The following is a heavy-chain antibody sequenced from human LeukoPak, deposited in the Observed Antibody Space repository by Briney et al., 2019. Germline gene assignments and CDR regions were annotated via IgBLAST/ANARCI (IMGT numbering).Heavy chain of an antibody. CDR2: IKQDGSEK. CDR1: GFTFSNYW. V-gene: IGHV3-7*03. D-gene: IGHD1-26*01. CDR3: AARSSGNPYF. J-gene: IGHJ4*02. Sequence: GGSLRLSCAASGFTFSNYWIHWVRQAPGKGLQWVAKIKQDGSEKYYVDSVKGRFTISRDNAENSLYLQMNSLRVEDTAVYYCAARSSGNPYFWGQGTLVTVSS.